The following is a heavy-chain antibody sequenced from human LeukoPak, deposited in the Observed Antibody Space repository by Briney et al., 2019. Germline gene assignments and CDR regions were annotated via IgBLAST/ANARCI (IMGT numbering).Heavy chain of an antibody. V-gene: IGHV3-64*01. CDR2: ISSNGGNT. J-gene: IGHJ4*02. D-gene: IGHD3-9*01. CDR3: ARVILTGYYYDS. CDR1: GLTFSTYA. Sequence: GSLRLSCAASGLTFSTYAMHWVRQAPGKGLEFVSGISSNGGNTYYANSLKGRFTISRDNSKNTLYLQMGSLRPEDMAVYHCARVILTGYYYDSWGQGTLVTVSS.